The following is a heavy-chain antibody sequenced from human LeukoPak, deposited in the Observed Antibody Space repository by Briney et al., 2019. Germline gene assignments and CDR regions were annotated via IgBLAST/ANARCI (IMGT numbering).Heavy chain of an antibody. CDR1: GFTFSSYW. CDR2: IKQDGSEK. J-gene: IGHJ4*02. Sequence: GGSLRLSCAASGFTFSSYWMSWVRQAPGKGLEWVAKIKQDGSEKDYVGSVKGRFTISRDNAKNSLYLQMNSLRAEDTAVYYCARHTRYSFDYWGQGTLVTVSS. CDR3: ARHTRYSFDY. V-gene: IGHV3-7*01. D-gene: IGHD1-1*01.